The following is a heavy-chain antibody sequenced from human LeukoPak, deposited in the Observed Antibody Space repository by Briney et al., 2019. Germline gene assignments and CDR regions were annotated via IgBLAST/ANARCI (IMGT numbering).Heavy chain of an antibody. CDR3: ARDYADYVGYFFFDY. Sequence: GGSLRLSCAASGFTFNNYAMNWVRQPPGKGLEWVSSISGGCESTYYADPAKGRFTISRDNSQNTLYLQMNSLRAEDTAVYYCARDYADYVGYFFFDYWGQGTLVTVSS. V-gene: IGHV3-23*01. J-gene: IGHJ4*02. CDR1: GFTFNNYA. D-gene: IGHD4-17*01. CDR2: ISGGCEST.